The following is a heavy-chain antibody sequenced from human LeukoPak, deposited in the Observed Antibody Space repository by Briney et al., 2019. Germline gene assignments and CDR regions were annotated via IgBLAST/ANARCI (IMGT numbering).Heavy chain of an antibody. V-gene: IGHV4-59*12. CDR1: GGSISSYY. D-gene: IGHD3-10*01. CDR3: ARGRIRIWFGESNWFDP. CDR2: IYYSGST. J-gene: IGHJ5*02. Sequence: SETLSLTCTVSGGSISSYYWSWIRQPPGKGLEWIGYIYYSGSTNYNPSLKSRVTISVDTSKNQFSLKLSSVTAADTAVYYCARGRIRIWFGESNWFDPWGQGTLVTVSS.